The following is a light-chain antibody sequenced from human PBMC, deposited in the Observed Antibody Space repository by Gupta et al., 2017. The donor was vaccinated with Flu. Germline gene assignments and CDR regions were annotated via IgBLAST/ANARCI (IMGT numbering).Light chain of an antibody. CDR1: TSNIGNNY. CDR3: GTWDSSLSAAV. Sequence: QSVLTQPPSVSAAPGQKVSISCSGSTSNIGNNYVSWYQQVPGTAPKLLIFDNSQRPSGIPDRFSGSKSGTSATLGVXGXQTGDEXDYYCGTWDSSLSAAVFGGGTKLTVL. CDR2: DNS. J-gene: IGLJ3*02. V-gene: IGLV1-51*01.